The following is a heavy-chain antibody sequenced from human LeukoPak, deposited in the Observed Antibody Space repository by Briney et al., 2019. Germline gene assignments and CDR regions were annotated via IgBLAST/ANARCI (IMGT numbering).Heavy chain of an antibody. D-gene: IGHD1-26*01. CDR1: GVTFSSFA. CDR3: AKGGKWDVTPFDY. V-gene: IGHV3-30*04. CDR2: ISYHGSDK. Sequence: GGSLRLSCAASGVTFSSFAMHWVRQAPGKGLEWVAVISYHGSDKYYADSVKGRFTISRDNSKNTLYLQVNSLRAEDTAVYYCAKGGKWDVTPFDYWGQGTLVTVSS. J-gene: IGHJ4*02.